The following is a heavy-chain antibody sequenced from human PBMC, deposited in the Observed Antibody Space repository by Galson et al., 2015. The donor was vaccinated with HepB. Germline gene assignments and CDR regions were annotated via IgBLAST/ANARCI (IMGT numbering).Heavy chain of an antibody. CDR1: GFTFSSSA. Sequence: SLRLSCAASGFTFSSSAMSWVRQAPGKGPEWVSGISGSGNTKYYADSVKGRFTNSRDNSENTMYLQMDSLRADDTAVYYCATPRYCSSAGCYTWFDYWGQGTLVTVSS. CDR2: ISGSGNTK. V-gene: IGHV3-23*01. J-gene: IGHJ4*02. D-gene: IGHD2-2*02. CDR3: ATPRYCSSAGCYTWFDY.